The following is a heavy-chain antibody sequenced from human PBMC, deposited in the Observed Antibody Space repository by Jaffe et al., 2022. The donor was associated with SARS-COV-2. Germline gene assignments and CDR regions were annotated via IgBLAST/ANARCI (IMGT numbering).Heavy chain of an antibody. Sequence: EVQLVESGGGLVKPGGSLRLSCAASGFTFTSHTMNWVRQAPGKGLEWVSSICAGSSCKYYADSVRGRFTISRDDAKNSLSLQMNSLRAEDTAVYYCARGGFYGDYAWGQGTLVTVSS. CDR3: ARGGFYGDYA. CDR2: ICAGSSCK. J-gene: IGHJ5*02. CDR1: GFTFTSHT. V-gene: IGHV3-21*06. D-gene: IGHD4-17*01.